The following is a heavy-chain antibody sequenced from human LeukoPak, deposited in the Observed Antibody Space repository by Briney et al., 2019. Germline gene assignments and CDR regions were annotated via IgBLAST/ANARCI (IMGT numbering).Heavy chain of an antibody. J-gene: IGHJ4*02. CDR1: GDSITSGSYY. Sequence: PSETLSLTCTVSGDSITSGSYYWSWIRQPAGKGLEWIGRISTSGRTYYNPSLKSRVTISVDTSKNQFSLRLSSVTAADTAVYYCARDLWELHTHLLDYWGQGTLVTVSS. D-gene: IGHD1-26*01. CDR2: ISTSGRT. V-gene: IGHV4-61*02. CDR3: ARDLWELHTHLLDY.